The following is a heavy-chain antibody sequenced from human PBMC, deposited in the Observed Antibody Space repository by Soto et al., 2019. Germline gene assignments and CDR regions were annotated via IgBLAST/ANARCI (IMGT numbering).Heavy chain of an antibody. CDR3: ARRHSSSSAFDP. Sequence: GESLKISCKGSGYRFTSYWINWVRQMPGKGLEWMGRIDPSDSYTNYSPSFQGHVTISADKSISTAYLQWSSLKASDTAMYYCARRHSSSSAFDPSGQGTLVTVSS. CDR2: IDPSDSYT. J-gene: IGHJ5*02. CDR1: GYRFTSYW. D-gene: IGHD6-13*01. V-gene: IGHV5-10-1*01.